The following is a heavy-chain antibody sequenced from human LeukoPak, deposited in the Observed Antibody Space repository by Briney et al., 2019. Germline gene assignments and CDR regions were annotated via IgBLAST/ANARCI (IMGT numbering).Heavy chain of an antibody. D-gene: IGHD6-19*01. CDR2: IISIFGTA. V-gene: IGHV1-69*13. CDR1: GGTFSSYA. Sequence: ASVKVSCKASGGTFSSYAISWVRQAPGQGLEWMGGIISIFGTANYAQKFQGRVTITADESTSTAYMELSSLRSEDTAVYYCARHSSGWLDYGFRKTPKPKYYFDYWGQGTLVTVSS. J-gene: IGHJ4*02. CDR3: ARHSSGWLDYGFRKTPKPKYYFDY.